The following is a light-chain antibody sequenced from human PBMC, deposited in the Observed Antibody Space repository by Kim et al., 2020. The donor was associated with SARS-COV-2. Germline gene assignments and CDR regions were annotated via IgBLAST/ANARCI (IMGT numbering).Light chain of an antibody. CDR3: QEYDTYPWT. J-gene: IGKJ1*01. CDR1: HSISTW. CDR2: QAS. V-gene: IGKV1-5*03. Sequence: SASIGDRVTITCRASHSISTWLAWYQQKSGKAPKLLMYQASTAETGVPSRFSGSGSGTEFTLTISSLQPDDSATYYCQEYDTYPWTFGQGTKVEI.